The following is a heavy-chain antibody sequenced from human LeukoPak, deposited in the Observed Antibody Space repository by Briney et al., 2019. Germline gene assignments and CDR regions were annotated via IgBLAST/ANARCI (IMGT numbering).Heavy chain of an antibody. J-gene: IGHJ3*01. CDR2: ISSSSSYI. D-gene: IGHD2-2*03. CDR1: GLIFSSYW. Sequence: GGSPRLSCEASGLIFSSYWMNWVRRAPGKGLEWVSSISSSSSYIYYADSVKGRFTISRDNAKNSLYLQMNSLRAEDTAVYYCARDYAKLGYCSGTSCPDAFDFWGQGTMVTVSS. CDR3: ARDYAKLGYCSGTSCPDAFDF. V-gene: IGHV3-21*01.